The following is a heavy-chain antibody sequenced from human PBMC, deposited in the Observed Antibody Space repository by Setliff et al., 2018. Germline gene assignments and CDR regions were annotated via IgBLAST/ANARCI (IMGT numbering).Heavy chain of an antibody. V-gene: IGHV4-31*03. Sequence: TSETLSLTCTVSGGSISSGGYYWSWIRQHPGKGLEWIGYIYYSGSTSYYNPSLKSRVTTSVDTSKNQFSLKLTSVTAADTAVYYCARMSGFLYMDVWGKGTTVTVSS. D-gene: IGHD3-3*01. CDR3: ARMSGFLYMDV. CDR1: GGSISSGGYY. J-gene: IGHJ6*03. CDR2: IYYSGSTS.